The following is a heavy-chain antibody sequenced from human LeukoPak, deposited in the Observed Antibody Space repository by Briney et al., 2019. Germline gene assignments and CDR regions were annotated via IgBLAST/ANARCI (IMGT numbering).Heavy chain of an antibody. Sequence: GSSVKVSCKASGGTFSSYAISWVRQAPGQGLEWMGRIIPILGIANYAQKFQGRVTITADKSTSTAYMELSSLRSEDTAVYYCARRYYCDSSPDDAFDIWGQGTMVTVSS. CDR2: IIPILGIA. J-gene: IGHJ3*02. D-gene: IGHD3-22*01. CDR3: ARRYYCDSSPDDAFDI. CDR1: GGTFSSYA. V-gene: IGHV1-69*04.